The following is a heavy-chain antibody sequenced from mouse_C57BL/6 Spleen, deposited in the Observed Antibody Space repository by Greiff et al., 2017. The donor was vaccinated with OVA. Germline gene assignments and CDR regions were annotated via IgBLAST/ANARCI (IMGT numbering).Heavy chain of an antibody. J-gene: IGHJ2*01. V-gene: IGHV1-55*01. CDR1: GYTFTSYW. D-gene: IGHD1-1*01. Sequence: VQLQQPGAELVKPGASVKMSCKASGYTFTSYWITWVKQRPGQGLEWIGDIYPGSGSTNYNEKFKSKATLTVDTSSSTAYMQLSSLTSEDSAVYFCARRYYGSSYFDYWGQRTTLTVSS. CDR3: ARRYYGSSYFDY. CDR2: IYPGSGST.